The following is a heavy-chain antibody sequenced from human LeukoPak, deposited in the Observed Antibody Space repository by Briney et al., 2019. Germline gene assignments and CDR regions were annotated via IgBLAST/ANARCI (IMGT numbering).Heavy chain of an antibody. CDR1: GGTFSSSA. CDR3: ARDQGLTAPPPYGLDV. Sequence: SVKVSCRTSGGTFSSSAITWVRQAPGQGLEWMGRIIPVLNITRYTQKFQGRVTITADTSTSTVYMELSSLRSEETAVYYCARDQGLTAPPPYGLDVWGQGTTVIVSS. J-gene: IGHJ6*02. CDR2: IIPVLNIT. D-gene: IGHD5-18*01. V-gene: IGHV1-69*04.